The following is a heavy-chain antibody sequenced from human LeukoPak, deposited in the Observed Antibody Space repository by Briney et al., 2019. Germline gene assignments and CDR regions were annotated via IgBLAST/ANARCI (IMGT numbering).Heavy chain of an antibody. Sequence: SETLSLTCTVSGGSISSRHYCWGWIRQPPGKGLEWIGSIYYSGSTYYNPSLKSRLTMLIDTSENQFSLSLNSVTAADTAIYYCASPRLRAVAGSIAFDIWGQGTMVTVSS. CDR1: GGSISSRHYC. CDR2: IYYSGST. D-gene: IGHD6-19*01. V-gene: IGHV4-39*01. J-gene: IGHJ3*02. CDR3: ASPRLRAVAGSIAFDI.